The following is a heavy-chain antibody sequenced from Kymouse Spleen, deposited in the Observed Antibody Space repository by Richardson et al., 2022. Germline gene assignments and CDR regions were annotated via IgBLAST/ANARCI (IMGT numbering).Heavy chain of an antibody. V-gene: IGHV3-20*d01. CDR2: INWNGGST. Sequence: EVQLVESGGGVVRPGGSLRLSCAASGFTFDDYGMSWVRQAPGKGLEWVSGINWNGGSTGYADSVKGRFTISRDNAKNSLYLQMNSLRAEDTALYYCARDGYSSSSLSTVYYFDYWGQGTLVTVSS. CDR3: ARDGYSSSSLSTVYYFDY. CDR1: GFTFDDYG. D-gene: IGHD6-6*01. J-gene: IGHJ4*02.